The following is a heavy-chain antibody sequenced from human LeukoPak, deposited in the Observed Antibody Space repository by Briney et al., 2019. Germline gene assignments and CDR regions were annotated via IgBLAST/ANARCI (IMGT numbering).Heavy chain of an antibody. CDR1: GGTFSSYA. CDR3: ARDSSSYYYDSSGFIDY. Sequence: ASVKVSCKASGGTFSSYAISWVRQAPGQGLEWMGRIIPILGIANYAQKFQGRVTITADKSTSTAYMELSSLRSEDTAVYYCARDSSSYYYDSSGFIDYRGQGTLVTVSS. V-gene: IGHV1-69*04. J-gene: IGHJ4*02. D-gene: IGHD3-22*01. CDR2: IIPILGIA.